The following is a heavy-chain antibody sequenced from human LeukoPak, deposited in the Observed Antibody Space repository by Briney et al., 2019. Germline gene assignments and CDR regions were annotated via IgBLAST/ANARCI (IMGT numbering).Heavy chain of an antibody. CDR3: ARTTIVGYCSSTSCPYFDY. D-gene: IGHD2-2*01. Sequence: GASVKVSCKASGYTFTSYGISWVRQAPGQALEWMGWISAYNGNTNYAQKLQGRVTMTTDTSTSTAYMELRSLRSDDTAVYYCARTTIVGYCSSTSCPYFDYWGQGTLVTVSS. V-gene: IGHV1-18*01. CDR2: ISAYNGNT. CDR1: GYTFTSYG. J-gene: IGHJ4*02.